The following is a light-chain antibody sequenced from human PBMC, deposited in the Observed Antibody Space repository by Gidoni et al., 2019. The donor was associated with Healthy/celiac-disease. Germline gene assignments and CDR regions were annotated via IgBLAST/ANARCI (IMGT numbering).Light chain of an antibody. Sequence: QTVPTTPPSVYEATRQRVTISCSGSSSNIGNDAVNWYQQLPGKAPKLLIDYDDLLPSGVSDRFSCSESGTSASLAISGLQSEDEADYYCAAWDDCLNGWVFGGGTKLTVL. CDR1: SSNIGNDA. CDR2: YDD. CDR3: AAWDDCLNGWV. J-gene: IGLJ3*02. V-gene: IGLV1-36*01.